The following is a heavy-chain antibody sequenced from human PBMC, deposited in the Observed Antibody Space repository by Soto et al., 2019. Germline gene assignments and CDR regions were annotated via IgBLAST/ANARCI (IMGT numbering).Heavy chain of an antibody. CDR3: ARRYYDKDLGGAPDI. J-gene: IGHJ3*02. CDR2: IYPGDSDT. CDR1: GYSFTSYW. D-gene: IGHD3-22*01. Sequence: GESLKISCKGSGYSFTSYWIGWVRQMPGKGLEWMGIIYPGDSDTRYSPSFQGQVTISADKSISTAYLQWSSLKASDTAMYYCARRYYDKDLGGAPDIWGQGTMVTVSS. V-gene: IGHV5-51*01.